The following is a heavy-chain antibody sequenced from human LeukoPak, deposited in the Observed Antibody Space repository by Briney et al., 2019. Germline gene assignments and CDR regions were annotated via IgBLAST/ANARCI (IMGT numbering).Heavy chain of an antibody. CDR1: GGSISSGGYY. D-gene: IGHD6-13*01. J-gene: IGHJ4*02. V-gene: IGHV4-31*03. CDR2: IYYSGST. Sequence: SETLSLTCTVSGGSISSGGYYWSWIRQHPGKGLEWIGYIYYSGSTYYNPSLKSRTTVSIDTSKNQFSLKLYSVTAADTAVYYCARDSSSWLSLDYWGQGTLVTVSS. CDR3: ARDSSSWLSLDY.